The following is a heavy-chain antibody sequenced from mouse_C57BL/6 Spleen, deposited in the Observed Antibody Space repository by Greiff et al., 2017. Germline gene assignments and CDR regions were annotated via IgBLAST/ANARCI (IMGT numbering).Heavy chain of an antibody. CDR1: GFTFSDYY. Sequence: EVQLVESEGGLVQPGSSMKLSCTASGFTFSDYYMAWVRQVPEKGLEWVANINYDGSSTYYLDSLKSRFIISRDNAKNILYLQMSSLKSEDTATYYCARAPLSYGSSPWYFDVWGTGTTVTVSS. CDR3: ARAPLSYGSSPWYFDV. J-gene: IGHJ1*03. D-gene: IGHD1-1*01. V-gene: IGHV5-16*01. CDR2: INYDGSST.